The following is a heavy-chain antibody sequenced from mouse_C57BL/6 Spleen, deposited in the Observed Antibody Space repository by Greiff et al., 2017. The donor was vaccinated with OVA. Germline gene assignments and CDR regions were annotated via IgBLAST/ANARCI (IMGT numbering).Heavy chain of an antibody. V-gene: IGHV5-9-1*02. Sequence: EVQLVESGEGLVKPGGSLKLSCAASGFTFSSYAMSWVRQTPEKRLEWVAYISSGGDYIYYADTVKGRFTISRDNARNTLYLQMSSLKSEDTAMYYCTRDLIYYGNAYAMDYWGQGTSVTVSS. CDR3: TRDLIYYGNAYAMDY. CDR1: GFTFSSYA. D-gene: IGHD2-1*01. CDR2: ISSGGDYI. J-gene: IGHJ4*01.